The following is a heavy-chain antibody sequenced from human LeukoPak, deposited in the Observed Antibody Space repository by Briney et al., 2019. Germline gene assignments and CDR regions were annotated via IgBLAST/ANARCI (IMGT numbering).Heavy chain of an antibody. V-gene: IGHV3-48*03. CDR2: ISSVGDTI. J-gene: IGHJ5*02. D-gene: IGHD6-19*01. Sequence: PGGSLRLSCAASGFTFSSYEMNWVRQAPGKGLEWVSYISSVGDTIYYVDSVKGRFTIPRDNAKNSLYLQMNSLRAEDTAVYYCAREGAVSGTLTLDTWGQGTLVTVFS. CDR1: GFTFSSYE. CDR3: AREGAVSGTLTLDT.